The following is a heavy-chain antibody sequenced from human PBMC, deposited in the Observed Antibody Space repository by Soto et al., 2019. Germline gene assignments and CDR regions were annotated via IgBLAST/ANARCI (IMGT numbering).Heavy chain of an antibody. Sequence: PGGSLRLSCAASGFTFSSYAMHWVRQAPGKGLEWVAVISYDGSNKYYADSVKGRFTISRDNSKNTLYLQMNSLRAEDTAVYYCARDSLWFGELLPFGMDVWGQGTTVTVS. D-gene: IGHD3-10*01. CDR3: ARDSLWFGELLPFGMDV. CDR1: GFTFSSYA. V-gene: IGHV3-30-3*01. CDR2: ISYDGSNK. J-gene: IGHJ6*02.